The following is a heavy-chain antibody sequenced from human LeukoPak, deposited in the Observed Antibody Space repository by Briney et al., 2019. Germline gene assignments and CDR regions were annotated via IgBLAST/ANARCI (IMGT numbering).Heavy chain of an antibody. CDR3: TGIYFDY. V-gene: IGHV3-49*04. J-gene: IGHJ4*02. CDR1: VFTLGDYA. CDR2: IRSKAYGGTT. D-gene: IGHD6-13*01. Sequence: PGGSLRLSCTASVFTLGDYAMSWVRQAPGKGLEWVGFIRSKAYGGTTEYAASVKGRFTISRDDSKSIAYLQMNSLKTEDTAVYYCTGIYFDYWGQGTLVTVSS.